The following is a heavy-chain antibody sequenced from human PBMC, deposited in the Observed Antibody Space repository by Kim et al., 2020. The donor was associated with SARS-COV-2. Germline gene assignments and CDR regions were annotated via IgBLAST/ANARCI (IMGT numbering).Heavy chain of an antibody. D-gene: IGHD3-22*01. CDR2: INSDGSST. CDR3: ARARGDDSSGHYYYYGMDV. J-gene: IGHJ6*02. V-gene: IGHV3-74*01. Sequence: GGSLRLSCAASGFTFSSYWMHWVRQAPGKGLVWVSRINSDGSSTSYADSVKGRFTISRDNAKNTLYLQMNSLRAEDTAVYYCARARGDDSSGHYYYYGMDVWGQGTTVTVSS. CDR1: GFTFSSYW.